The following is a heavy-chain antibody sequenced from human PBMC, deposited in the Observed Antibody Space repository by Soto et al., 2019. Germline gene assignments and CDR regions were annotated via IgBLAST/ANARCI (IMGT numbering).Heavy chain of an antibody. CDR2: ISYDGSNK. CDR3: AKDIGITIFGVVILYGMDV. V-gene: IGHV3-30*18. CDR1: GFTFSSYG. J-gene: IGHJ6*02. D-gene: IGHD3-3*01. Sequence: GGSLRLSCAASGFTFSSYGMHWVRQAPGKGLEWVAVISYDGSNKYYADSVKGRFTISRDNSKNTLYLQMNSLRAGDTAVYYCAKDIGITIFGVVILYGMDVWGQGTTVTVSS.